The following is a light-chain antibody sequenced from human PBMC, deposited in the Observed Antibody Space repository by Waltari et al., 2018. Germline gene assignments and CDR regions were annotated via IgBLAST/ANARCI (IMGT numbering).Light chain of an antibody. CDR1: QDIITD. CDR2: AAS. Sequence: IQMTQSPSSLSASVGDRVTITCRASQDIITDLGWYQQKPGKAPKLLIYAASNLESGVPSRCSGSGSGTEFTLSISSRQPEDFATYYCLQDFTYPRTFGQGTKVEIK. J-gene: IGKJ1*01. V-gene: IGKV1-6*02. CDR3: LQDFTYPRT.